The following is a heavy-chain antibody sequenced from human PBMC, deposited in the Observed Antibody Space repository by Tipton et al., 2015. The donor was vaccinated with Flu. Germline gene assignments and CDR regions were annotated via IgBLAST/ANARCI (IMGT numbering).Heavy chain of an antibody. J-gene: IGHJ5*02. CDR2: INHSGST. CDR3: AAVAGNGNWFDP. Sequence: TLSLTCVVSGGSFSGYYWSWIRQPPGKGLEWIVEINHSGSTDYNPSLRSRVTISIDTSKNQFSLNLRSVTAADTAVYYCAAVAGNGNWFDPWGQGTLVTVSS. CDR1: GGSFSGYY. V-gene: IGHV4-34*01. D-gene: IGHD6-19*01.